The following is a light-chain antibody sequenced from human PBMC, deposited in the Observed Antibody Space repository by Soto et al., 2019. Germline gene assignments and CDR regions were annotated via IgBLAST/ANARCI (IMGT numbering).Light chain of an antibody. V-gene: IGLV2-14*01. CDR3: SSYTSASTLLYL. CDR2: GVT. CDR1: SSDVGGYNY. J-gene: IGLJ1*01. Sequence: QSVLTQPASVSGSPGQSITISCTGTSSDVGGYNYVSWYQQHPGIAPKLLIYGVTNRPSGVSTRFSGSKSGNTASLTISGLQAEDEADYHCSSYTSASTLLYLFGTGTKVT.